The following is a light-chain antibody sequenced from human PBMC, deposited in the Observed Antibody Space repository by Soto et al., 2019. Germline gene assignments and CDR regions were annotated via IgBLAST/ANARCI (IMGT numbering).Light chain of an antibody. CDR3: GAWDDRLTAYA. Sequence: QSVLTQPPSLSAAPGQEVTISCSGSGSNVGYNSVSWYQQLPGTAPKLVIYDDYKRPSGIPARFSGPKSGTSASLGITGLQTGDEADYYCGAWDDRLTAYAFGSGTKLTVL. CDR2: DDY. CDR1: GSNVGYNS. J-gene: IGLJ1*01. V-gene: IGLV1-51*01.